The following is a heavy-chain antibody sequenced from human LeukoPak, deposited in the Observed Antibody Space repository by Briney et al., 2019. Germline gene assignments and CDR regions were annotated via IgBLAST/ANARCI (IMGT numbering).Heavy chain of an antibody. CDR1: GFTVSSNY. V-gene: IGHV3-66*02. CDR3: ARDMITFATREMRY. CDR2: IYSGGST. Sequence: GGSLRLSCAASGFTVSSNYMSWVRQAPGKGLGWVSVIYSGGSTYYADSVKGRFTFSRDNSKNPLYLQMNSLRAEDTAVYYCARDMITFATREMRYWGQGTLVTVSS. J-gene: IGHJ4*02. D-gene: IGHD3-16*01.